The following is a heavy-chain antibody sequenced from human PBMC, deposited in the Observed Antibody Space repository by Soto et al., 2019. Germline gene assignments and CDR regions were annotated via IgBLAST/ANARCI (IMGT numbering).Heavy chain of an antibody. CDR3: AREAPGTSYFDC. J-gene: IGHJ4*02. V-gene: IGHV4-39*07. D-gene: IGHD6-13*01. CDR2: IYHSGST. CDR1: GDSITSNSYF. Sequence: SETLSLTCTVSGDSITSNSYFWAWIRQPPGKGLEWIGEIYHSGSTNSNPSLKSRVTISVDKSKNQFSLKLSSVTAADTAVYYCAREAPGTSYFDCWGRGTQVT.